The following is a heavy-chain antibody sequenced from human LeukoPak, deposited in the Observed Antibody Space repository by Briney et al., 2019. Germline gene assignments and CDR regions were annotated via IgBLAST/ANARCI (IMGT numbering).Heavy chain of an antibody. CDR3: ARHGQHVNNYYYYMDV. CDR2: IYPGDSDT. Sequence: GESLKISCKGSGYSFTSYWIGWVRQMPGKGLEWMGIIYPGDSDTRYSPSFQGQVTISADKSISTAYLQWSSLKASDTAMYYCARHGQHVNNYYYYMDVWGKGTTVTVSS. V-gene: IGHV5-51*01. D-gene: IGHD1-1*01. CDR1: GYSFTSYW. J-gene: IGHJ6*03.